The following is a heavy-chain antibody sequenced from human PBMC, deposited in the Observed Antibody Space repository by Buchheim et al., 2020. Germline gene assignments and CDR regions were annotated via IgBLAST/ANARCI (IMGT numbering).Heavy chain of an antibody. CDR1: GFTFSSYA. J-gene: IGHJ4*02. CDR2: ISYDGSNK. D-gene: IGHD3-16*01. CDR3: ARDGGGWYYFDY. V-gene: IGHV3-30*04. Sequence: QVQLVESGGGVVQPGRSLRLSCAASGFTFSSYAMHWVRQAPGKGLEWVAVISYDGSNKYYADSVKGRFTISRDNSKNTLYLQMNSLRAEDTAVYYCARDGGGWYYFDYWGQGTL.